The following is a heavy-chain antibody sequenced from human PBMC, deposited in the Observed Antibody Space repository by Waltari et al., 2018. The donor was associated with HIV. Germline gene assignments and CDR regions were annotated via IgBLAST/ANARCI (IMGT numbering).Heavy chain of an antibody. Sequence: QITLKESGPTLVKPTQTLTLTCTFSGFSLSTRGVGVGWIRQPPGKALEWLALIYWNDDKRYSPSLKSRLTITKDTSKNQVVLTMTNMDPVDTATYYCAHAILGFGELLGWFDPWGQGTLVTVSS. D-gene: IGHD3-10*01. CDR1: GFSLSTRGVG. CDR3: AHAILGFGELLGWFDP. V-gene: IGHV2-5*01. J-gene: IGHJ5*02. CDR2: IYWNDDK.